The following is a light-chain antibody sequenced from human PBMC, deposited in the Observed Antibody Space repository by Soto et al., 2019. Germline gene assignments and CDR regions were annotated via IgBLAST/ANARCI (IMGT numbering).Light chain of an antibody. CDR3: QKYNSAPPFT. CDR1: QGISNY. V-gene: IGKV1-27*01. Sequence: DIQMTQSPSSLSASVGDRVTITCRASQGISNYLAWYQQKPGKVPKLLIYAASTLQSGVPSRFSGSGSGTDLTLTIRRLQPEDSATYYCQKYNSAPPFTFGRGTKVDIK. CDR2: AAS. J-gene: IGKJ3*01.